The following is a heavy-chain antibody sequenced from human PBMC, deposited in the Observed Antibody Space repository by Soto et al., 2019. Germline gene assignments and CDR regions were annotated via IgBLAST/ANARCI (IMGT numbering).Heavy chain of an antibody. J-gene: IGHJ6*03. CDR1: GFTFSSYS. CDR2: ISSSSSYI. V-gene: IGHV3-21*01. D-gene: IGHD4-4*01. CDR3: ARGWGLQKNYMDV. Sequence: GGSLRLSCAASGFTFSSYSMNWVRQAPGKGLEWVSSISSSSSYIYYADSVKGRFTISRDNAKNSLYLQMNSLRAEDTAVYYCARGWGLQKNYMDVWGKGTTVTVSS.